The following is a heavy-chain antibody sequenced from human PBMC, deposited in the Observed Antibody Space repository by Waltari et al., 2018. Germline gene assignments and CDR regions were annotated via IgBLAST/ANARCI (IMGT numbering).Heavy chain of an antibody. V-gene: IGHV3-21*01. Sequence: EVQLVESGGGLVKPGGSLRLSCAASGFTFSSYSMNWVRQAPGKGLGWVSSSSSSISYIYYADSVKGRFTISRDNAKNSLYLQMNSLRAEDTAVYYCARDGSNGMLFDYWGQGTLVTVSS. CDR1: GFTFSSYS. CDR2: SSSSISYI. J-gene: IGHJ4*02. CDR3: ARDGSNGMLFDY. D-gene: IGHD3-16*01.